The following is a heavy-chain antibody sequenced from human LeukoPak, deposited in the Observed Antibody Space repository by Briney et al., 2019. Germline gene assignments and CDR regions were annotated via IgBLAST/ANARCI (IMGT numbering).Heavy chain of an antibody. V-gene: IGHV3-21*01. CDR2: ISSSSSYI. Sequence: GGSLRLSCAASGFTFSSYSMNWVRQAPGKGLEWVSSISSSSSYIYYADSVKGRFTISRDNAKNSLYLQMNSLRAEDTAVYYCARPGYSSGWYPAFDIWGQGTMVTASS. J-gene: IGHJ3*02. CDR3: ARPGYSSGWYPAFDI. CDR1: GFTFSSYS. D-gene: IGHD6-19*01.